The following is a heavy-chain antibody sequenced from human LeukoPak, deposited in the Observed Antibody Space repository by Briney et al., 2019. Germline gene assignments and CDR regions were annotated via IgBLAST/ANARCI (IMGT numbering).Heavy chain of an antibody. CDR3: AKLASYGRRDY. D-gene: IGHD5-18*01. Sequence: PGGSLRLSCAASGFTFSSYWMSWVRQAPGKGLEWVANIKQDGSEKYYVDSVKGRFTISRDNAKNSLYLQMNSLRAEDTAVYYCAKLASYGRRDYWGQGTLVTVSS. J-gene: IGHJ4*02. CDR2: IKQDGSEK. CDR1: GFTFSSYW. V-gene: IGHV3-7*01.